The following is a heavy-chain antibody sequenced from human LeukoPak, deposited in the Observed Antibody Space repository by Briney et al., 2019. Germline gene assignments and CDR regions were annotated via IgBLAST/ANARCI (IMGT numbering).Heavy chain of an antibody. Sequence: SQTLSLTCTVSGGSISSGGYYWSWIRQPPGKGLEWIGYIYHSGSTYYNPSLKSQVTISVDRSKNQFSLKLSSVTAADTAVYYCARARFVRTRAAPNRAHWFDPWGQGTLVTVSS. D-gene: IGHD2/OR15-2a*01. CDR1: GGSISSGGYY. CDR2: IYHSGST. V-gene: IGHV4-30-2*01. J-gene: IGHJ5*02. CDR3: ARARFVRTRAAPNRAHWFDP.